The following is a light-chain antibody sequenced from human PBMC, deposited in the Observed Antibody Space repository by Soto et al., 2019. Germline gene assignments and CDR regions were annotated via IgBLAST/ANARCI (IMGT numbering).Light chain of an antibody. Sequence: QSALTQPPSASGSPGQSVTISCTGSSSDVGGYNFVSWYQQHPGKAPKLMIYDVSERPSGVPDRFSGSKSGNTASLAVSGLQADDEADYYCSSYAGTSIPVVFGGGTKLTVL. CDR2: DVS. V-gene: IGLV2-8*01. CDR3: SSYAGTSIPVV. CDR1: SSDVGGYNF. J-gene: IGLJ2*01.